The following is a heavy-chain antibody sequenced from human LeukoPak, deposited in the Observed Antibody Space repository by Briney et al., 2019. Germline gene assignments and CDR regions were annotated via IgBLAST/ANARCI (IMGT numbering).Heavy chain of an antibody. CDR3: ARDNGSGNYYYGMDV. CDR1: GGSLSSGTYY. Sequence: SQTLSLTCTVSGGSLSSGTYYWSWIRQPPGKGLEWIGYIYYSGSTYYNPSLKSRVTISVDTSKNQFSLKLSSVTAADTAVYYCARDNGSGNYYYGMDVWGQGTTVTVSS. CDR2: IYYSGST. J-gene: IGHJ6*02. V-gene: IGHV4-30-4*01. D-gene: IGHD3-10*01.